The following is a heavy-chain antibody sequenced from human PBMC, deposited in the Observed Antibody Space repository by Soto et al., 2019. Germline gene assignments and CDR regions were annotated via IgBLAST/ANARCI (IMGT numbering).Heavy chain of an antibody. CDR1: GGTFSSYA. CDR3: ARPTTDGYSSGWEAFDI. V-gene: IGHV1-69*12. D-gene: IGHD6-19*01. J-gene: IGHJ3*02. Sequence: QVQLVQSVAEVKKPGSSVKVSCKASGGTFSSYAISWVRQAPGQGLEWMGGIIPIFGTANYAQKFQGRVTITADESTSTAYMELSSLRSEDTAVYYCARPTTDGYSSGWEAFDIWGQGTMVTVSS. CDR2: IIPIFGTA.